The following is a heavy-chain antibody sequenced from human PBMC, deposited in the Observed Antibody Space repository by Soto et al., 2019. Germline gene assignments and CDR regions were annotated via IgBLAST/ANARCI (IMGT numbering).Heavy chain of an antibody. J-gene: IGHJ6*03. Sequence: GGSLRLSCAASGFPFSSYAMSWVRQAPGKGLEWVSAISGSGGSTYYADSVKGRFTISRDNSKNTLYLQMNSLRAEDTAVYYCAKDCSSTSCLFYYYYYYMDVWGKGTTVTVSS. D-gene: IGHD2-2*01. CDR3: AKDCSSTSCLFYYYYYYMDV. CDR1: GFPFSSYA. V-gene: IGHV3-23*01. CDR2: ISGSGGST.